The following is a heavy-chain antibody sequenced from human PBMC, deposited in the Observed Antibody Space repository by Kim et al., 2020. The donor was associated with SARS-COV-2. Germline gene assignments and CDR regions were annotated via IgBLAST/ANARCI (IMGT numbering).Heavy chain of an antibody. CDR3: AKDSVATYYYYGMDV. D-gene: IGHD6-19*01. CDR1: GFTFSSYG. Sequence: GGSLRLSCAASGFTFSSYGIHWVRQAPGKGLEWVTFISYDATNKYYADSVKGRFTISRDNSKNTLYLQMNSLRAEDTAVYYCAKDSVATYYYYGMDVWGQGTTVTVSS. CDR2: ISYDATNK. J-gene: IGHJ6*02. V-gene: IGHV3-30*18.